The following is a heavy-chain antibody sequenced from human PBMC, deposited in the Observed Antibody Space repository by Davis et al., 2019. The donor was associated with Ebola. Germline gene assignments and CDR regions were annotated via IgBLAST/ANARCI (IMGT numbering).Heavy chain of an antibody. D-gene: IGHD2-15*01. Sequence: SVKVSCKASGSTFNSFGISWVRQAPGQGLEWMGGIIPIFGAANYAQKFQGRVTITADESTSTAYMELSSLRSEDTAVYYCARNPPEGGYYFYYMDVWGEGTTVTVSS. CDR1: GSTFNSFG. CDR3: ARNPPEGGYYFYYMDV. CDR2: IIPIFGAA. V-gene: IGHV1-69*13. J-gene: IGHJ6*03.